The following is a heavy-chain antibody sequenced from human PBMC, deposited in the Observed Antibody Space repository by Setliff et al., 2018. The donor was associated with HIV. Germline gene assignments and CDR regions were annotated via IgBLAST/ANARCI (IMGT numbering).Heavy chain of an antibody. CDR1: GYTFTNYG. V-gene: IGHV1-18*01. CDR2: ISAYNGNT. D-gene: IGHD6-19*01. CDR3: ARYGSGWPLWYFDL. J-gene: IGHJ2*01. Sequence: AASVKVSCKASGYTFTNYGISWVRQAPGQGLEWMGWISAYNGNTNYAQKLQGRVTMTTDTSTSTAYMELRSLRSDDTAVYYCARYGSGWPLWYFDLWGRGTLVTVSS.